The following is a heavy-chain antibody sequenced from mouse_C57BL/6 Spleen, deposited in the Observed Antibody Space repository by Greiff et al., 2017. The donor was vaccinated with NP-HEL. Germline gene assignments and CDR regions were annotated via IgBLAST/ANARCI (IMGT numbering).Heavy chain of an antibody. CDR1: GYTFTDYE. CDR2: IDPETGGT. CDR3: TRGRGFAY. V-gene: IGHV1-15*01. Sequence: QVQLQQSGAELVRPGASVTLSCKASGYTFTDYEMHWVKQTPVHGLEWIGAIDPETGGTAYNQKFKGTAILTADKSSSTAYMELRSLTSEDSAVYYCTRGRGFAYWGQGTLVTVSA. J-gene: IGHJ3*01.